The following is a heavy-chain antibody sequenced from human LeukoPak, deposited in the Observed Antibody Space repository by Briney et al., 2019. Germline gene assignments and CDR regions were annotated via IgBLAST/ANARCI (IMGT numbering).Heavy chain of an antibody. CDR2: ISPSGGST. D-gene: IGHD2/OR15-2a*01. V-gene: IGHV1-46*01. Sequence: ASVKVSCKASGYTFTSHYMHWVRQAPDQGREWMGIISPSGGSTSYAQNFQGRVTMTRDMSTRTDYMELSSLRYEDTAVYYCARDVSTTSSWWFDPWGQGTLVTVSS. CDR1: GYTFTSHY. J-gene: IGHJ5*02. CDR3: ARDVSTTSSWWFDP.